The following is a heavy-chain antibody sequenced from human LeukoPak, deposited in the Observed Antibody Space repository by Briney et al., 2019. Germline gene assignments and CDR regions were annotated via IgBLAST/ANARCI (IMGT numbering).Heavy chain of an antibody. CDR1: GYTFTGYY. Sequence: GASVKVPCKASGYTFTGYYMHWVRQAPGQGLEWMGWINPNSGGTNYAQKFQGRVTMTRDTSISTAYMELSRLRSDDTAVYYCARDFEYSSPDDYWGQGTLIAVSS. CDR3: ARDFEYSSPDDY. V-gene: IGHV1-2*02. J-gene: IGHJ4*02. CDR2: INPNSGGT. D-gene: IGHD6-6*01.